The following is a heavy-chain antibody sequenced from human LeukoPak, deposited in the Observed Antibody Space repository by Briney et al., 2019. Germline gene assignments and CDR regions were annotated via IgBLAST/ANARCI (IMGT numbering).Heavy chain of an antibody. CDR3: ARVLRGGLEYFDY. V-gene: IGHV4-4*02. J-gene: IGHJ4*02. Sequence: SETLSLTRAVSGGSISSSNWWSWVRQPPGKGLEWIGEIYHSGSTNYNPSLKSRVTISVDKSKNQFSLNLSSVTAADTAVYYCARVLRGGLEYFDYWGQGTLVTVSS. CDR2: IYHSGST. CDR1: GGSISSSNW.